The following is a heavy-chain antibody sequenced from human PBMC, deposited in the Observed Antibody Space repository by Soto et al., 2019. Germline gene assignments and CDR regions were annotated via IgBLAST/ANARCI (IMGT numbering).Heavy chain of an antibody. V-gene: IGHV1-18*01. J-gene: IGHJ6*02. CDR3: ARHSRLFGVVIYQYYGMDV. CDR2: ISGYNGNT. CDR1: GCTFTSFG. D-gene: IGHD3-3*01. Sequence: QVQLVQSGAEVKKPGASVKVSCKASGCTFTSFGISWVRQAPGQGLEWMGWISGYNGNTKYVQKFQGRVTMTTDTSTSTAHMELRSLRSDDTAVYYCARHSRLFGVVIYQYYGMDVWGQGTTVTVSS.